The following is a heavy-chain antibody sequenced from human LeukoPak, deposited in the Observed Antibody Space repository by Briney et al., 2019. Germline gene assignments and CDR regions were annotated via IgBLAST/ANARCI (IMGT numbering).Heavy chain of an antibody. J-gene: IGHJ4*02. Sequence: SETLSLTCTVSGGSISSYYWSWIRQPAGKGLEWIGRIYTSRSTNYNPSLNSRVTISVDKSKNHFSLKLTSVTAADTAVYYCARDWRYCSGGSCSYYFDYWGQGALVTVSS. V-gene: IGHV4-4*07. CDR1: GGSISSYY. CDR3: ARDWRYCSGGSCSYYFDY. CDR2: IYTSRST. D-gene: IGHD2-15*01.